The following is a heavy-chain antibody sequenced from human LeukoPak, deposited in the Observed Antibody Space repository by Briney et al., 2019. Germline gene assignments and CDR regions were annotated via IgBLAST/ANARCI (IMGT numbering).Heavy chain of an antibody. CDR2: INHSGST. J-gene: IGHJ5*02. CDR1: GGSISSYY. V-gene: IGHV4-34*01. D-gene: IGHD6-6*01. Sequence: SETLSLTCTVSGGSISSYYWSWIRQPPGKGLEWIGEINHSGSTNYNPSLKSRVTISVDTSKNQFSLKLSSVTAADTAVYYCARGRGRSSSSNWFDPWGQGTLVTVSS. CDR3: ARGRGRSSSSNWFDP.